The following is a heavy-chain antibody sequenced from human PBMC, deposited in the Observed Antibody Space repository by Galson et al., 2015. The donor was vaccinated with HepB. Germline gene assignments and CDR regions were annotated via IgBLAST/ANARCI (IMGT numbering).Heavy chain of an antibody. J-gene: IGHJ5*02. CDR1: GDSVSSNSAA. Sequence: CAISGDSVSSNSAAWNWIRQSPSRGLEWLGRTYYRSKWYNDYAVSVKSRITINPDTSKNQFSLQLNSVTPEDTAVYYCARGRDFIAAADHSENWFDPWGQGTLVTVSS. CDR3: ARGRDFIAAADHSENWFDP. CDR2: TYYRSKWYN. D-gene: IGHD6-13*01. V-gene: IGHV6-1*01.